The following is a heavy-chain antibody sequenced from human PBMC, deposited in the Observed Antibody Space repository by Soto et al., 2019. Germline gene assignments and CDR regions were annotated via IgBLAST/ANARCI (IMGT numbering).Heavy chain of an antibody. CDR2: IDTSGNT. V-gene: IGHV4-4*07. J-gene: IGHJ4*02. CDR3: ARDFAYFDS. Sequence: SETLSLTCTVSGGSISTYYWSWIRQPAGKGLEWIGRIDTSGNTNYNPSLKSRVSISMDTSKNQFSLNLDSVTAADTAVYFCARDFAYFDSWGQGTLVTVSS. CDR1: GGSISTYY. D-gene: IGHD3-3*01.